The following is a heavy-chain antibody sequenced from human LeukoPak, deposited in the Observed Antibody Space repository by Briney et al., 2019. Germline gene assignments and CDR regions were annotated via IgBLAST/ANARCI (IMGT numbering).Heavy chain of an antibody. Sequence: GGSLRLSCAASGFTFSSYSMNWVRQAPGKGLEWVSYISSSSTIYYADSVKGRFTISRDNAKNSLYLQMNSLRAEDTAVYYCARKTQSAAGDFDYRGQGTLVTVSS. V-gene: IGHV3-48*04. CDR1: GFTFSSYS. CDR3: ARKTQSAAGDFDY. CDR2: ISSSSTI. D-gene: IGHD6-13*01. J-gene: IGHJ4*02.